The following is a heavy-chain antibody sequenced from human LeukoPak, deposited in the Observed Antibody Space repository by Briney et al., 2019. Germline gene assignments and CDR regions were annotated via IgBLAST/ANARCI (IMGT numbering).Heavy chain of an antibody. CDR2: ISAYNGNT. J-gene: IGHJ4*02. Sequence: ASVKVSCKASGYTFTSYGISWVRQAPGQGLEWMGWISAYNGNTNYAQKLQGRVTMTTDTSTSTAYMELRSLRAEDTAVYYCAKAPGVLEWFHFDYWGQGTLVTVSS. CDR3: AKAPGVLEWFHFDY. CDR1: GYTFTSYG. D-gene: IGHD3-3*01. V-gene: IGHV1-18*01.